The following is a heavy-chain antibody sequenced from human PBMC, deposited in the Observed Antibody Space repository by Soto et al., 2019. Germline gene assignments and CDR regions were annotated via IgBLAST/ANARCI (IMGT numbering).Heavy chain of an antibody. V-gene: IGHV4-39*01. CDR1: GGSISSSSYY. J-gene: IGHJ5*02. CDR2: IYYSGST. CDR3: ASLTNMITFGGVIVSDSNWFDP. Sequence: SETLSLTCPVSGGSISSSSYYWGWIRQPPGKGLEWIGSIYYSGSTYYNPSLKSRVTISVDTSKNQFSLKLSSVTAADTAVYYCASLTNMITFGGVIVSDSNWFDPWGQGTLVTVSS. D-gene: IGHD3-16*02.